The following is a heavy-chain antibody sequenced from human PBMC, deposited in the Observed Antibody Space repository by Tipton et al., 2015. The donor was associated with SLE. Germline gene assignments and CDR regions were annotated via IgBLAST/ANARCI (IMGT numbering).Heavy chain of an antibody. Sequence: SLRLSCAASGFTFSSYAMHWVRQAPGKGLEWVAVISYDGRNKHYADSVKGRFTISRDNAKKSLFLQMNSLRPEDTALYYCAKDQDSGSFIDYWGQGTLVTVSA. V-gene: IGHV3-30*04. CDR3: AKDQDSGSFIDY. CDR1: GFTFSSYA. CDR2: ISYDGRNK. J-gene: IGHJ4*02. D-gene: IGHD6-19*01.